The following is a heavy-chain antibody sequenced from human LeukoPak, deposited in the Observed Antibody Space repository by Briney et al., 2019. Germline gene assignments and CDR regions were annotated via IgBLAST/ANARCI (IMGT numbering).Heavy chain of an antibody. V-gene: IGHV3-30*04. CDR2: ISSDGSNK. CDR3: ARVFLPYYGGRPYSLPDAFDI. J-gene: IGHJ3*02. CDR1: GFTFSTYA. D-gene: IGHD4-23*01. Sequence: PGGSLRLSCAASGFTFSTYAMHWVRQAPGKGLEWVAVISSDGSNKYYADSVKGRFTISRDNSKNTLYLQMNSLRAEDTAVYYCARVFLPYYGGRPYSLPDAFDIWGQGTMVTVSS.